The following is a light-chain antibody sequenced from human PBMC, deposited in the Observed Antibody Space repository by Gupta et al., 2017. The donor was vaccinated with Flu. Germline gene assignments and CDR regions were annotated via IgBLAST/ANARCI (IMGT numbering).Light chain of an antibody. CDR1: QSLSTN. V-gene: IGKV3-15*01. Sequence: EIVMTQSPATLSVSPGERATLSCRASQSLSTNLAWYQQKPGQAPRLLIYGASTRATGIPARFSGSGSGTEFTLTISSLQSEDLAVYYCQQYHNWPPCTFGQGTKLEIK. J-gene: IGKJ2*02. CDR3: QQYHNWPPCT. CDR2: GAS.